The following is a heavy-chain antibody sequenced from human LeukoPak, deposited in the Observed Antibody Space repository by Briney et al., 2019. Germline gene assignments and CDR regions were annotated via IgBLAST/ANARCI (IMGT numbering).Heavy chain of an antibody. V-gene: IGHV4-39*07. Sequence: SETLSLTCAVSGGSISSGGYSWSWIRQPPGKGLEWIGTIFHSGSTYYNPSLQSRVAMSVDTSKKQFSLKLSSVTAADTAVYYCARGGVLGQSAFDIWGQGTMVTVSA. CDR3: ARGGVLGQSAFDI. J-gene: IGHJ3*02. CDR1: GGSISSGGYS. CDR2: IFHSGST. D-gene: IGHD7-27*01.